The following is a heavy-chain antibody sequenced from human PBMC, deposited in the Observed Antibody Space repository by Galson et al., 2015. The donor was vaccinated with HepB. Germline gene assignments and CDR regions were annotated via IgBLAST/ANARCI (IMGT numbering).Heavy chain of an antibody. V-gene: IGHV2-5*02. D-gene: IGHD5-18*01. J-gene: IGHJ4*02. CDR3: AHNMAAMAAFDY. CDR1: GFSLSTSGVG. CDR2: IYWDDDK. Sequence: PALVKPTQTLTLTCTFSGFSLSTSGVGVGWIRQPPGKALEWLALIYWDDDKRYSPSLKSRLTITKDTSKNQVVLTMTNMDPVDTATYYCAHNMAAMAAFDYWGQGTLVTVSS.